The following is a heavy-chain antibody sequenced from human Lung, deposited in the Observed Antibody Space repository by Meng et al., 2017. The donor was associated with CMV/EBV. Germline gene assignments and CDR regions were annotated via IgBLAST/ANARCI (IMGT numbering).Heavy chain of an antibody. D-gene: IGHD2/OR15-2a*01. CDR1: GYTFSYYD. Sequence: ASVXVSCKASGYTFSYYDIIWVRQASGQGLEWVGWMNPNRGNTAYGQKFQGRVTMTRDTSTSIAYMELSSLRSGDTAVYYCARGQVQCSTINCHDYRFSGMDVWXQGTTVTVSS. J-gene: IGHJ6*02. CDR3: ARGQVQCSTINCHDYRFSGMDV. V-gene: IGHV1-8*01. CDR2: MNPNRGNT.